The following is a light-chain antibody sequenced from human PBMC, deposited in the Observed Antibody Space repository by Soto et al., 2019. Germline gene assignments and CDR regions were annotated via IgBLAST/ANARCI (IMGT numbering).Light chain of an antibody. CDR1: QPISNY. CDR3: QHSYHNLRT. CDR2: AAS. V-gene: IGKV1-39*01. J-gene: IGKJ2*02. Sequence: DIPMTQSPSSLSASVGDRVTITCRASQPISNYLSWYQQRPGKAPKLLIYAASSLEGGVPSRFSGSGSGTDFTLTISSLQPEDFATYYCQHSYHNLRTFGQGTKVQIK.